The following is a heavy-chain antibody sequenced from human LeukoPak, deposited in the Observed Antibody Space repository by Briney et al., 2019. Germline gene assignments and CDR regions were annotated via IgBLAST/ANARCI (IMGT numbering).Heavy chain of an antibody. Sequence: GGSLRLSCATTGFIFGRYWMSWVRQTPGKGLEWVSYISSSGSTIYYADSVKGRFTISRDNAKNSLYLQMNSPRAEDTAVYYCASGGEDLFDYWGQGTLVTVSS. J-gene: IGHJ4*02. CDR2: ISSSGSTI. CDR1: GFIFGRYW. D-gene: IGHD2-21*01. V-gene: IGHV3-11*01. CDR3: ASGGEDLFDY.